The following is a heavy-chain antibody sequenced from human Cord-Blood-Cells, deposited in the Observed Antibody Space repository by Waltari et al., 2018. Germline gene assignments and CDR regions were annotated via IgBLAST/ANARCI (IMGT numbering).Heavy chain of an antibody. CDR2: RDPNSGNT. D-gene: IGHD6-19*01. Sequence: QVQLVQSGAEVKKPGASVKVSCKASGYTFTSYDINWVRQATGQGLAWMGWRDPNSGNTGYEQKFQGRVTSTRKTTISTAYRELSSLRSEDTAVYYCARGAAGSDAFDIWGQGTMVTVSS. CDR3: ARGAAGSDAFDI. J-gene: IGHJ3*02. V-gene: IGHV1-8*03. CDR1: GYTFTSYD.